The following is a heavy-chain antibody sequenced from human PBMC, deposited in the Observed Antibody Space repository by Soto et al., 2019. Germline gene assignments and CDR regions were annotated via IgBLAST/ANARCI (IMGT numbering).Heavy chain of an antibody. CDR3: AGGGSGYYNL. CDR1: GFSFGSSW. J-gene: IGHJ5*02. Sequence: EVQLMESGGGLVQPGGSLRLSCAASGFSFGSSWMHWVRQAPGGGLVWVSRIKPDGTYTTYADSVRGRFTISRDNAKNTLSLQMNSLTAEDTAIYYCAGGGSGYYNLWGQGTLVTVSS. CDR2: IKPDGTYT. V-gene: IGHV3-74*01. D-gene: IGHD3-22*01.